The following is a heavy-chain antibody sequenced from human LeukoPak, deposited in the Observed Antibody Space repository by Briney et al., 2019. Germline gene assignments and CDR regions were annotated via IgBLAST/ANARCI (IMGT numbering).Heavy chain of an antibody. Sequence: GGSLRLSCAASGFTFSSYSMNWVRQAPGKGLEWVSSISSSSSCIYYADSVKGRFTISRDNAKNSLYLQMNSLRAEDTAVYYCARDKAYGAGGMDVWGKGTTVTVSS. J-gene: IGHJ6*04. CDR3: ARDKAYGAGGMDV. CDR1: GFTFSSYS. D-gene: IGHD4-17*01. V-gene: IGHV3-21*01. CDR2: ISSSSSCI.